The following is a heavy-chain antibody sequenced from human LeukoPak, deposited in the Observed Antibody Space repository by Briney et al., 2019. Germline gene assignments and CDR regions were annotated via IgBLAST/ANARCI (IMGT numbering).Heavy chain of an antibody. Sequence: GASVKVSCRASGYTFTDYHLYWVRQAPGQGLEWMGWINTNNGATHYAQKFQGRVTLTRDTSISTAYMDLSRLTSDDTAVYYCARDLVVSGYYISVDAFDIWGQGTMVTVSS. V-gene: IGHV1-2*02. J-gene: IGHJ3*02. CDR1: GYTFTDYH. CDR3: ARDLVVSGYYISVDAFDI. CDR2: INTNNGAT. D-gene: IGHD3-22*01.